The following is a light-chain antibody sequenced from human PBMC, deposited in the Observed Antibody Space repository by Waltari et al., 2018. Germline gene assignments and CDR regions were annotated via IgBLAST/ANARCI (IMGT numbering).Light chain of an antibody. J-gene: IGLJ3*02. Sequence: QSALTQPASVSGSPGQSLTMSCTGTSSDIGSQKYVSWYQQHPGKAPKLMIYDVSERPSGFSNRFSGSKSVNTASLTISGLQADDEADYYCCAYTGSVWVFGGGTKLTVL. CDR3: CAYTGSVWV. CDR1: SSDIGSQKY. V-gene: IGLV2-14*03. CDR2: DVS.